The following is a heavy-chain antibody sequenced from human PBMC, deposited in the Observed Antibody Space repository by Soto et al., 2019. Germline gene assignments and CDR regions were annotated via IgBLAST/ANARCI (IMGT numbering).Heavy chain of an antibody. CDR3: ARGAQLVLGWFDP. CDR2: IIPIFGTA. Sequence: GASVKVSCKASGGTFSSYAISWVRQAPGQGLEWMGGIIPIFGTANYAQKFQGRVTITADESTSTAYMELSSLRSEDTAVYYCARGAQLVLGWFDPWGQGTLVTVSS. CDR1: GGTFSSYA. D-gene: IGHD6-13*01. J-gene: IGHJ5*02. V-gene: IGHV1-69*13.